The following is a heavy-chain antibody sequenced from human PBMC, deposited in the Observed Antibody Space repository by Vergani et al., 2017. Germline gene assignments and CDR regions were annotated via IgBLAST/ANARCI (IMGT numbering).Heavy chain of an antibody. V-gene: IGHV4-39*01. CDR2: IYYSGLT. J-gene: IGHJ4*02. CDR3: ARQRPGSGWSPGDFDD. Sequence: QLQLQQSGPGLVKPSETLFLTCTVSADSISSGSYYWGWIRQPPGKSLEWIGSIYYSGLTYYNPSLKSRVAISVDTSKNQFSLKVTSVTAAVTAVYFCARQRPGSGWSPGDFDDWGQGILVTVTS. CDR1: ADSISSGSYY. D-gene: IGHD6-19*01.